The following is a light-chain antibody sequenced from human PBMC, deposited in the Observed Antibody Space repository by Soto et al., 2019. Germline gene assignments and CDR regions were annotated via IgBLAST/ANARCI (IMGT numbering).Light chain of an antibody. CDR2: GAS. CDR1: QSVSSY. J-gene: IGKJ1*01. V-gene: IGKV3-20*01. Sequence: EIVMTQSPATLSVSPGERATLSCRASQSVSSYLAWYQQKPGQAPRLLIYGASSRATGIPDRFSGSGSGTDFTLTISRLEPEDFAVYYCQQYGSPPRTFAQGTKV. CDR3: QQYGSPPRT.